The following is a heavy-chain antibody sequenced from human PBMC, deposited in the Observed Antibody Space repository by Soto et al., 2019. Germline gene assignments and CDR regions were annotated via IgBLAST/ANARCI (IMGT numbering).Heavy chain of an antibody. CDR1: GFTVSSNY. Sequence: GGSLRLSCAASGFTVSSNYMSWVRQAPGKGLEWVSVIYSGGSTYYADSVKGRFTISRDNSKNTLYLQMNSLRAEDTAVYYCARPITTWYYFDYWGQGTLVTVSS. V-gene: IGHV3-66*04. D-gene: IGHD1-20*01. J-gene: IGHJ4*02. CDR3: ARPITTWYYFDY. CDR2: IYSGGST.